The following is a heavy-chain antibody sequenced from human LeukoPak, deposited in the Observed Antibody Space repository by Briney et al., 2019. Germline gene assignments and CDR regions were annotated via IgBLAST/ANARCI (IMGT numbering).Heavy chain of an antibody. D-gene: IGHD3-22*01. V-gene: IGHV1-18*01. CDR2: ISAYNGNT. J-gene: IGHJ4*02. CDR1: GYTFTSYG. CDR3: ARDRPTYYYDSSGYYDY. Sequence: GASVKVSCKASGYTFTSYGISWVRQAPGQGLEWMGWISAYNGNTNYAQKLQGRVTMTTDTSTSTAYMELRSLRSDDTAVYYCARDRPTYYYDSSGYYDYWGQGTLVTVSS.